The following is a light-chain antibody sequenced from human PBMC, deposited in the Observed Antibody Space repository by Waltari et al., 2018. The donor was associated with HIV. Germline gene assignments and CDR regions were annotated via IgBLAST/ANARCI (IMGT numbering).Light chain of an antibody. CDR3: MQALQTPNT. J-gene: IGKJ2*01. Sequence: DIVMTQSPLSLPVAPGEPASISCRSSQSLLHTNGYNYLDWFLQETGQSPQLRFYLGYRRASGVPDRFSGGRSGTECTLKVSRVEAENVGVYYGMQALQTPNTFGQGTKLEIK. CDR2: LGY. V-gene: IGKV2-28*01. CDR1: QSLLHTNGYNY.